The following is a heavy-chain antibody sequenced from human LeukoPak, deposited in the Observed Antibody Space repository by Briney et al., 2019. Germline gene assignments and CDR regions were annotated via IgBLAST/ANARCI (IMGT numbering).Heavy chain of an antibody. CDR2: IKQDGSEK. D-gene: IGHD3-3*01. V-gene: IGHV3-7*01. CDR1: GFTFSSYW. Sequence: TGGSLRLSCAASGFTFSSYWMSWVRQAPGKGLEWVANIKQDGSEKYYVDSVKGRFTISRDNAKNSLYLQMNSLRAEDTAVYYCAREYYDFWSGAPGYYYYMDVWGKGTTVTVSS. CDR3: AREYYDFWSGAPGYYYYMDV. J-gene: IGHJ6*03.